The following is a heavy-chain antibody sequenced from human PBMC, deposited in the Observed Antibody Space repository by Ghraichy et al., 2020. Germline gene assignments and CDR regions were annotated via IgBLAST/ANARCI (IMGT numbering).Heavy chain of an antibody. Sequence: SETLSLTCAVYGGSFSGYYWSWIRQPPGKGLEWIGEINHSGSTNYNPSLKSRVTISVDTSKNQFSLKLSSVTAADPAVYYCARGARAYYGSGSYYIVPSYYYDGMDVWGQGTTVTVSS. J-gene: IGHJ6*02. D-gene: IGHD3-10*01. V-gene: IGHV4-34*01. CDR3: ARGARAYYGSGSYYIVPSYYYDGMDV. CDR2: INHSGST. CDR1: GGSFSGYY.